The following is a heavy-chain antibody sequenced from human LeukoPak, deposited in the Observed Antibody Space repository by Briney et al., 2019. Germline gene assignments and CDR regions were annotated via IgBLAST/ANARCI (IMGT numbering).Heavy chain of an antibody. CDR2: IHYSGGP. Sequence: KSSETLSLTCTVSGGSITGYYWSWIRQAPGKGLEWIGNIHYSGGPKYNPSLKSRVTVSVDTSKNQCSLNLSSMTAADTAVYYCARLGGSSWSLDYWGQGTLVTVSS. CDR3: ARLGGSSWSLDY. CDR1: GGSITGYY. J-gene: IGHJ4*02. D-gene: IGHD6-13*01. V-gene: IGHV4-59*08.